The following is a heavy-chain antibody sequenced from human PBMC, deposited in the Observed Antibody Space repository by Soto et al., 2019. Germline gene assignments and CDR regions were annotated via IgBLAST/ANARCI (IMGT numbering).Heavy chain of an antibody. CDR3: ARERIRRYPNYMDV. CDR2: ISSSSSTI. D-gene: IGHD1-1*01. CDR1: GFTFSSYS. J-gene: IGHJ6*03. V-gene: IGHV3-48*01. Sequence: GGSLRLSCAASGFTFSSYSMNWVRQAPGKGLEWVSYISSSSSTIYYAGSVKGRFTISRDNAKNSLYLQMNSLRAEDTAVYYCARERIRRYPNYMDVWGKGTTVTVSS.